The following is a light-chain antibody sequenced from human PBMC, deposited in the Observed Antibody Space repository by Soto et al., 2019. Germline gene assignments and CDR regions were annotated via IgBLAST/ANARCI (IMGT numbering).Light chain of an antibody. CDR2: NNN. J-gene: IGLJ2*01. Sequence: QSVLTQPPSASGTPGQRVTISCSGSTSNIGSKTVSWYQQLQGSAPRVLLSNNNELPSGVPDRFAGSKSGTSASLAISGLQSEDEADYYCATWEDSRPAVFGGGTKLTVL. CDR3: ATWEDSRPAV. V-gene: IGLV1-44*01. CDR1: TSNIGSKT.